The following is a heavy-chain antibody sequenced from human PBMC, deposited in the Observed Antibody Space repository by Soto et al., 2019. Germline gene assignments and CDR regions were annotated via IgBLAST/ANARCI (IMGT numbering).Heavy chain of an antibody. CDR1: GYTFTGYY. CDR2: INPNSGGT. CDR3: ARDRDSSSWYDAFDI. D-gene: IGHD6-13*01. V-gene: IGHV1-2*04. J-gene: IGHJ3*02. Sequence: ASLKVSCKASGYTFTGYYMHWVRQAPGQGLEWMGWINPNSGGTNYAQKFQGWVTMTRDTSISTAYMELSRLRSDDTAVYYCARDRDSSSWYDAFDIWGQGTMVTVSS.